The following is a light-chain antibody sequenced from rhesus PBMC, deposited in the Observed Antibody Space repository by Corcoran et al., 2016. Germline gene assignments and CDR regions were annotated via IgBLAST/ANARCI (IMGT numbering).Light chain of an antibody. CDR1: SSDVGGYNY. Sequence: QSALTQPPSVSKSLGQSVTISCTGTSSDVGGYNYVSWFQQHPGKAPKLLISEVTKRPSGISDRFSGSKSANTASLTISGLQAEDEADYYCCSYRSGNTCKYVFGVGTRLTVL. V-gene: IGLV2-38*01. CDR2: EVT. J-gene: IGLJ1*01. CDR3: CSYRSGNTCKYV.